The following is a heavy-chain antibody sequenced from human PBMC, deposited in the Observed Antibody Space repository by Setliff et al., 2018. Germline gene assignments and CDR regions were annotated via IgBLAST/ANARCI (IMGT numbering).Heavy chain of an antibody. J-gene: IGHJ6*03. CDR2: FYHSGSM. V-gene: IGHV4-4*09. CDR1: GGSISSSY. CDR3: ARGPDCYYMDV. Sequence: SETLSLTCTVSGGSISSSYWSWIRQPPGKGLEWIGYFYHSGSMNYNPSLKGRVTMSVDTSKNQFSLKLSSVTAADTAVYYCARGPDCYYMDVWGKGTTVTVSS.